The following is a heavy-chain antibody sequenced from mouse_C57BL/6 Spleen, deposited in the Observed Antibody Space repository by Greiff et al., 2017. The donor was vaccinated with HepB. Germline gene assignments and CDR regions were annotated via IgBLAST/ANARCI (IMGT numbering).Heavy chain of an antibody. CDR2: INPSTGGT. CDR3: ARGHLWFSY. J-gene: IGHJ3*01. Sequence: EVQLQQSGPELVKPGASVKISCKASGYSFTGYYMNWVKQSPEKSLEWIGEINPSTGGTTYNQKFKAKATLTVDKYSSTAYMQLKRLTSEDSAVYYCARGHLWFSYGGQGTLVTVSA. CDR1: GYSFTGYY. V-gene: IGHV1-42*01.